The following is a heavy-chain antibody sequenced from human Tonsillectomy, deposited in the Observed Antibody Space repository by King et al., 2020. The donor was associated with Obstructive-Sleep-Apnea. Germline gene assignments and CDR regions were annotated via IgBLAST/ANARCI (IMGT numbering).Heavy chain of an antibody. D-gene: IGHD6-25*01. Sequence: VQLQESGPGLVKPSETLSLTCTVSGGSIINNYWSWIRQPPGKGVEWIGYIYNTGSTNYNPSLQSRVSISVDTSKNQFSLKLSSVTAADTAVYYCAKESTSDYVFYYFDYWGQGTLVTVSS. CDR1: GGSIINNY. V-gene: IGHV4-59*01. CDR2: IYNTGST. J-gene: IGHJ4*02. CDR3: AKESTSDYVFYYFDY.